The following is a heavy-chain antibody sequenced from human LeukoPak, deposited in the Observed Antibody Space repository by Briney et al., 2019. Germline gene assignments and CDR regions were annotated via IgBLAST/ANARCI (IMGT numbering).Heavy chain of an antibody. CDR3: AKDACSGGTCYGGWYCDL. CDR2: MHYDGYIK. D-gene: IGHD2-15*01. J-gene: IGHJ2*01. Sequence: GGSLRLSCAASGFTFSTYGMHWVRQAPGKGLEWVAFMHYDGYIKYYADSVKGRFTISRDTSKNTLYLQMNSLRVEDTAVYYCAKDACSGGTCYGGWYCDLWGRGTLVTVSS. V-gene: IGHV3-30*02. CDR1: GFTFSTYG.